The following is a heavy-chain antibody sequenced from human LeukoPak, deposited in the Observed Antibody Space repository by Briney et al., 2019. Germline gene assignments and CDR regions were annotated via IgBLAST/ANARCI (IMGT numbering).Heavy chain of an antibody. CDR1: GDSVTSSSYH. Sequence: PSETLSLTCSVSGDSVTSSSYHWGWIRQPPGEGLEWIGTVYYSGNTYYNPSLKSRLTFSIDASTNQVSLKLRAVTATDTAVYYCARLSGGNPGNFWGQGTLVTVSS. CDR3: ARLSGGNPGNF. D-gene: IGHD3-10*01. J-gene: IGHJ4*02. CDR2: VYYSGNT. V-gene: IGHV4-39*01.